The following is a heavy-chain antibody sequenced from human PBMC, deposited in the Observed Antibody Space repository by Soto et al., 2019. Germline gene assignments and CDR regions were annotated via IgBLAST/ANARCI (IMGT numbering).Heavy chain of an antibody. J-gene: IGHJ4*02. V-gene: IGHV3-73*02. CDR3: TRQNDAVQWLVVPTDYNFGY. CDR2: IRSKTNSYAT. D-gene: IGHD6-19*01. Sequence: EGQLVESGGGLVQPGGSLNLSCAASGFTFGGSAMHWVRQASGKGLEWVGHIRSKTNSYATAYAESVKGRFTISRDDSMNTAYLQMNSLKTDDTAVYFCTRQNDAVQWLVVPTDYNFGYWGQGTLVTVSS. CDR1: GFTFGGSA.